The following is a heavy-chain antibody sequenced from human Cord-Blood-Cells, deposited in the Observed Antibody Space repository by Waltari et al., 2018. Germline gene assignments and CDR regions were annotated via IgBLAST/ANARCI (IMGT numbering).Heavy chain of an antibody. D-gene: IGHD2-2*01. CDR3: ARGGYCSSTSCPYYFDY. Sequence: QVQLVQSGAEVKKPGSSVKVSCKASGGTFSSYAISRVRQAPGQGLEWMGGIIPYLCIANFAQKFQGRVTITADESTSTAYMELSSLRSEDTAVYYCARGGYCSSTSCPYYFDYWGQGTLVTVSS. CDR2: IIPYLCIA. V-gene: IGHV1-69*04. CDR1: GGTFSSYA. J-gene: IGHJ4*02.